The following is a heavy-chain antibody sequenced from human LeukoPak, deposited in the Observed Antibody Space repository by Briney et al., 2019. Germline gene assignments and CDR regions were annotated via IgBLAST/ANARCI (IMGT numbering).Heavy chain of an antibody. Sequence: SETLSLTCAVSGGSISSSNWWSWVRQPPGKGLEWIGEIYHSGSTNYNPSLKSRVAISVDKSKNQFSLKLNSVTAADTAVYYCAREATSTVTTSWFDPWGQGTLVTVSS. D-gene: IGHD4-17*01. CDR2: IYHSGST. J-gene: IGHJ5*02. CDR3: AREATSTVTTSWFDP. CDR1: GGSISSSNW. V-gene: IGHV4-4*02.